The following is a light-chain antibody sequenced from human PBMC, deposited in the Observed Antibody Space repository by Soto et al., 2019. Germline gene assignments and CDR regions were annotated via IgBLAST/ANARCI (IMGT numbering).Light chain of an antibody. Sequence: EIVLTQSPATLSLSPGERATLSCRASQSVSSYLAWYQHKPGQAPRLLIYDASNRATGIPARFSGSGYGTDSTLPISSIETEDFAVYYCQQRRNWLTFGGGTKVEIK. J-gene: IGKJ4*01. CDR2: DAS. CDR1: QSVSSY. V-gene: IGKV3-11*01. CDR3: QQRRNWLT.